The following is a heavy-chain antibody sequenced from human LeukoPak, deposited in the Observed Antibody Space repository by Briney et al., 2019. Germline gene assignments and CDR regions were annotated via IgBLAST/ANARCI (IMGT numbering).Heavy chain of an antibody. J-gene: IGHJ4*02. V-gene: IGHV3-21*01. Sequence: KPGGSLRLSCAAPGFTFSTYSLNWVRQAPGKGLEWVSSISNSSTYMYYADSVKGRFTISRDNAKNSLYLQMNSLRAEYTAVYYCARGGYDILTGPQYWGQGTLVTVSS. D-gene: IGHD3-9*01. CDR2: ISNSSTYM. CDR1: GFTFSTYS. CDR3: ARGGYDILTGPQY.